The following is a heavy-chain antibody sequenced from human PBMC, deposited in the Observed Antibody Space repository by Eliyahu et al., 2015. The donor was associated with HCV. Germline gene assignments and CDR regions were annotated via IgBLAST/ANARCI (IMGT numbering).Heavy chain of an antibody. Sequence: QVQLQESGPGLVKSSETLSLXCTVSXGSXTTYYWSWIRXPPGGXLEWIGYILYSGXPNYNPPLKSRGTMSVDTSKNQLSLKLTSVTAADTAVYYCASGGGGIAVAGTGGWFDPWGQGTLVTVSS. CDR3: ASGGGGIAVAGTGGWFDP. V-gene: IGHV4-59*01. J-gene: IGHJ5*02. D-gene: IGHD6-19*01. CDR2: ILYSGXP. CDR1: XGSXTTYY.